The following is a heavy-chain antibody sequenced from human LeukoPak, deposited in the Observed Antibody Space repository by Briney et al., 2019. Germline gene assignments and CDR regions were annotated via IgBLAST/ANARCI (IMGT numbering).Heavy chain of an antibody. CDR2: ISSRGSYI. CDR1: GFTFSNYN. Sequence: GGSLRLSCAASGFTFSNYNINWVRQAPGKGLEWVSCISSRGSYIYYADSVKGRFTISRDNAKNSLYLQMNSLGAEDTAVYYCTKDGRVASAATRPTYYYGMDVWGQETTVIVSS. D-gene: IGHD2-15*01. V-gene: IGHV3-21*01. CDR3: TKDGRVASAATRPTYYYGMDV. J-gene: IGHJ6*02.